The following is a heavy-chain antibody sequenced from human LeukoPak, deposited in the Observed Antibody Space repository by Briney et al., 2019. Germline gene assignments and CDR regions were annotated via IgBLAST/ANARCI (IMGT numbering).Heavy chain of an antibody. CDR1: GFTFDDYA. V-gene: IGHV3-9*03. Sequence: GGSLRLSCAGSGFTFDDYAMHWVRQAPGKGLEWVSGISWNSGSIGYADSVKGRFTISRDNAKNSLYLQMNSLRAEDMALYYCAKDGGTGTTPYYFDYWGQGTLVTVSS. D-gene: IGHD1-1*01. J-gene: IGHJ4*02. CDR3: AKDGGTGTTPYYFDY. CDR2: ISWNSGSI.